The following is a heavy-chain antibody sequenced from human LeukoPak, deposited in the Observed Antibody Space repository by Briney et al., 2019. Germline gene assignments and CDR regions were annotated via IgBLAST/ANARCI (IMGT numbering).Heavy chain of an antibody. V-gene: IGHV3-15*01. CDR2: FNSKTDGGTT. D-gene: IGHD2-15*01. Sequence: GGSLRLSCAASGFTFSSYWMHWVRQAPGKGLEWVGRFNSKTDGGTTDYAAPVKGRFTISRDDSKNKLYLQMNSLKTEDTAVYYCTTEGYCSGGNCYSYDNWGQGTLVTVSS. J-gene: IGHJ4*02. CDR3: TTEGYCSGGNCYSYDN. CDR1: GFTFSSYW.